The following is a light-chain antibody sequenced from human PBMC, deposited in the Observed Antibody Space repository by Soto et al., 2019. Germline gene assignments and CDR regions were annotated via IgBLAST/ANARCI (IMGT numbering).Light chain of an antibody. CDR2: GAS. J-gene: IGKJ5*01. Sequence: EIVLTQSPGTLSLSPGERATLSCRARQSVSSSYLAWYQQKPGQAPRLLIYGASSTATGIPDRFSGSGSGTDFPLTISRLEPEDFAVYYCQQYGSSPITFGQGTRLETK. CDR3: QQYGSSPIT. CDR1: QSVSSSY. V-gene: IGKV3-20*01.